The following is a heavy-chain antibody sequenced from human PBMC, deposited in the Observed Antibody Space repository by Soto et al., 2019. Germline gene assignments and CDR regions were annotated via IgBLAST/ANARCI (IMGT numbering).Heavy chain of an antibody. CDR2: ITPSIGIA. V-gene: IGHV1-69*02. CDR1: GGTFSSYT. J-gene: IGHJ4*02. CDR3: AEHGDDYLAS. Sequence: QVQMVQSGAEVKKPGSSVSVSCKASGGTFSSYTMSWVRQAPGQGLEWMGKITPSIGIANYAQKFQGSVTIAADKSTNTVFMQLSRLRSEDTAVYFCAEHGDDYLASWGQGTLVTVSS.